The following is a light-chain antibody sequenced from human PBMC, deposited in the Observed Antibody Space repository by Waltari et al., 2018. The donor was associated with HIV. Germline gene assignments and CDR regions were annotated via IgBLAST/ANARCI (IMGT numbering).Light chain of an antibody. CDR2: DAS. V-gene: IGKV3-11*01. Sequence: EIVLTQSPATLSLSPGERAPLSCRASRSVGSYLAWYQQRPGQAPRLLIYDASNRATGIPARFSGSGSGTEFTLTISSLEPEDFAVYYCQQRTNWPPHNFGQGTKLEIK. CDR1: RSVGSY. CDR3: QQRTNWPPHN. J-gene: IGKJ2*01.